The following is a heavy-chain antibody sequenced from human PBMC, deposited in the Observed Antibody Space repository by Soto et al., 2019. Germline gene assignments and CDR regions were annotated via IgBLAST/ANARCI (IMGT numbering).Heavy chain of an antibody. CDR1: GYTFTSYG. CDR3: ARDFVITFGGVIVIRGYDY. J-gene: IGHJ4*02. D-gene: IGHD3-16*02. CDR2: ISAYNGNT. Sequence: ASVKVSCTASGYTFTSYGISWVRQAPGQGLEWMGWISAYNGNTNYAQKLQGRVTMTTDTSTSTAYMELRSLRSDDTAVYYCARDFVITFGGVIVIRGYDYWGQGTLVTVSS. V-gene: IGHV1-18*01.